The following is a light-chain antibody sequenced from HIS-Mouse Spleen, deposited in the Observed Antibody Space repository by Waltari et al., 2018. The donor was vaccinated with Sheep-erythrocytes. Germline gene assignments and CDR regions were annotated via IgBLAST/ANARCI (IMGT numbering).Light chain of an antibody. CDR1: SSAGGSYNL. J-gene: IGLJ3*02. CDR2: AGS. CDR3: CSYAGSSTPWV. V-gene: IGLV2-23*01. Sequence: QSALTQPASVSGSPGQSITISCTGTSSAGGSYNLVPWYQQHPGKAPKLMIYAGSKRPSGVSNRFSGSKSGNTASLTISGLQAEDEADYYCCSYAGSSTPWVFGGGTKLTVL.